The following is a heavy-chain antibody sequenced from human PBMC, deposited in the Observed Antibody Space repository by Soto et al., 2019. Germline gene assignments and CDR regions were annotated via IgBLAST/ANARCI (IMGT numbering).Heavy chain of an antibody. CDR3: ARPLWRDDYNWGYFDL. J-gene: IGHJ2*01. CDR1: GFSFSSYA. CDR2: ISYDGSNK. Sequence: QVQLVESGGGVVQPGRSLRLSCAASGFSFSSYAMHWVRQAPGKGLEWLAVISYDGSNKYYADSVKGRFTISRDNSKNTLYLQMYSLRLEDTAVYYCARPLWRDDYNWGYFDLWGRGTLVTVSS. V-gene: IGHV3-30-3*01. D-gene: IGHD4-4*01.